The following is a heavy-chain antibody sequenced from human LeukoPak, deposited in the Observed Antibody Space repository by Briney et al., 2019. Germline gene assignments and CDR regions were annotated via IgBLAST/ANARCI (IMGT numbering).Heavy chain of an antibody. J-gene: IGHJ6*03. D-gene: IGHD6-19*01. V-gene: IGHV3-23*01. CDR3: ARVRGIAVAGTYYYYMDV. Sequence: PGGSLRLSCAASGFTFSSYAMSWVRQAPGKGLEWVSVISGSGDTTDNADSVKGRFTISRDNSKNTLYLQMNSLRAEDTAVYYCARVRGIAVAGTYYYYMDVWGKGTTVTISS. CDR1: GFTFSSYA. CDR2: ISGSGDTT.